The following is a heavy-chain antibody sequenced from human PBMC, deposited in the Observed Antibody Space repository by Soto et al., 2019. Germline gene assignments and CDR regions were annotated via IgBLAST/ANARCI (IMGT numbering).Heavy chain of an antibody. CDR1: GFTFSNAW. V-gene: IGHV3-15*01. CDR3: TTVKKQWVVIHYFDY. CDR2: IKSETDGGTT. D-gene: IGHD6-19*01. Sequence: GGSLRLSCAASGFTFSNAWMSWVRQTPGKGLEWVGRIKSETDGGTTDYAAPVKGRFTISRDDSKNILYLQMNSLETEDTAVYYCTTVKKQWVVIHYFDYWGQGTLVTVSS. J-gene: IGHJ4*02.